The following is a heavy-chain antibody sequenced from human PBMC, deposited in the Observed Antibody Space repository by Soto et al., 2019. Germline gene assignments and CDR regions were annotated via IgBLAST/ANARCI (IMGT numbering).Heavy chain of an antibody. J-gene: IGHJ4*02. CDR2: ISYDGSNK. CDR1: GFTFSSYA. Sequence: QVQLVESGGGVVQPGRSLRLSCAASGFTFSSYAMHWVRQAPGKGLEWVAVISYDGSNKYYADSVKGRFTISRDNSKNTLYLQMNSLRAEDTAVYYCARAYEGAYFDYWGQGPLVTVSS. V-gene: IGHV3-30-3*01. CDR3: ARAYEGAYFDY. D-gene: IGHD3-16*01.